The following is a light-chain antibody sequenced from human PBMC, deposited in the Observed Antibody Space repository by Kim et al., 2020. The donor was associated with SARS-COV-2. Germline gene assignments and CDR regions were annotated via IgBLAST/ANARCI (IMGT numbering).Light chain of an antibody. CDR1: HGVNRLF. V-gene: IGKV3-20*01. CDR3: QQYATLPYT. CDR2: GAS. J-gene: IGKJ2*01. Sequence: SPRSSASLPCRAHHGVNRLFLSWYQVTPAPAPSLVIFGASRWASGVPDMFSGSGSGTDFTLTISSLEPEDFAVYYCQQYATLPYTFGQGTNLEI.